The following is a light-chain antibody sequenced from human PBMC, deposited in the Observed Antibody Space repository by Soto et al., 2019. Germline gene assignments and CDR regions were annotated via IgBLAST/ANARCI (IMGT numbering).Light chain of an antibody. V-gene: IGKV1-5*01. CDR1: QSISSW. CDR2: DAS. Sequence: DVRITQSPSTLSASVGDRVTITCRASQSISSWLAWYQQKPGKAPKLLIYDASSLESGVPSRFSGSGSGTEFTLTISSLQPDDFATYYCQQYNSYSTTSGQGTKVDIK. CDR3: QQYNSYSTT. J-gene: IGKJ1*01.